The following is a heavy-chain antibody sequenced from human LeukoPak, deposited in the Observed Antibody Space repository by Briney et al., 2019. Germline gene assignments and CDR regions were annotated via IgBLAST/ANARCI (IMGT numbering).Heavy chain of an antibody. V-gene: IGHV4-61*05. D-gene: IGHD3-22*01. CDR3: ARCLGHYYDSSGYYYRQWFDP. CDR1: GGSISSSSYY. CDR2: IYYSGST. J-gene: IGHJ5*02. Sequence: PSETLSLTCTVSGGSISSSSYYWSWIRQPPGKGLEWIGYIYYSGSTNYNPSLKSRVTISVDTSKNQFSLKLSSVTAADTAVYYCARCLGHYYDSSGYYYRQWFDPWGQGTLVTVSS.